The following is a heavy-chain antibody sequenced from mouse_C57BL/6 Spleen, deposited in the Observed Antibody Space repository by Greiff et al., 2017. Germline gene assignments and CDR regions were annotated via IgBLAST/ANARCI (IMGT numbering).Heavy chain of an antibody. J-gene: IGHJ4*01. CDR2: INPNNGGT. CDR1: GYTFTDYY. CDR3: ARGSGYYGGAMDY. Sequence: VQLQQSGPELVKPGASVKISCKASGYTFTDYYMNWVKQSHGKSLEWIGDINPNNGGTSYNQKFKGKATLTVDKSSSTAYMELRSLTSEDSAVYYCARGSGYYGGAMDYWGQGTSVTVSS. D-gene: IGHD2-3*01. V-gene: IGHV1-26*01.